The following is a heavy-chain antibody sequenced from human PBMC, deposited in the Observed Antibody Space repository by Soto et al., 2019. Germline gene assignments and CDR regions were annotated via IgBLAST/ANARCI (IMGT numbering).Heavy chain of an antibody. CDR3: ARGSSLGYDDYEEHYCDS. CDR2: IYYSGST. CDR1: GGSISSGGYY. Sequence: QVQLQESGPGLVKPSQTLSLTCTVSGGSISSGGYYWSWIRQHPGKGLEWIGYIYYSGSTYYNPSLKSRVNISVGTATTQYSQRLRYVTAADTAMYYCARGSSLGYDDYEEHYCDSWGQGTLVTVSS. J-gene: IGHJ4*02. V-gene: IGHV4-31*03. D-gene: IGHD4-17*01.